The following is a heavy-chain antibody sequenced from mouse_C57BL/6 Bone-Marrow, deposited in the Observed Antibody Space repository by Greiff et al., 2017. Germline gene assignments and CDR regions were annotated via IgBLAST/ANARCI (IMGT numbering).Heavy chain of an antibody. CDR2: IDPETGGT. CDR1: GYTFTDYE. D-gene: IGHD1-1*01. Sequence: QVQLQQSGAELVRPGASVTLSCKASGYTFTDYEMHWVKQTPVHGLEWIGAIDPETGGTAYNQKFKGKAILTADKSSSTAYMELRSLTSEDSAVYYCTREHYYGSSYIYWGQGTTLTVSS. J-gene: IGHJ2*01. CDR3: TREHYYGSSYIY. V-gene: IGHV1-15*01.